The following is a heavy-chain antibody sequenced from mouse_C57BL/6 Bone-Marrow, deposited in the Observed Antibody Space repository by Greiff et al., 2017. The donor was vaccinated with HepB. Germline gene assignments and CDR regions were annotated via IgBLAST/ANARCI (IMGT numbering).Heavy chain of an antibody. V-gene: IGHV14-3*01. D-gene: IGHD1-1*01. J-gene: IGHJ2*01. CDR2: IDPANGNT. Sequence: VQLKESVAELVRPGASVKLSCTASGFNIKNTYMHWVKQRPEQGLEWIGRIDPANGNTKYAPKFQGKATITADTSSNTAYLQLSSLTSEDTAIYYCARSSYYYGSSSDYWGQGTTLTVSS. CDR1: GFNIKNTY. CDR3: ARSSYYYGSSSDY.